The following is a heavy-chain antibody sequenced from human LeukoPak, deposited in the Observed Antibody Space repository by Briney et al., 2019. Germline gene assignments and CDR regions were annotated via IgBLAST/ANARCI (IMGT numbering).Heavy chain of an antibody. J-gene: IGHJ4*02. CDR1: GFTFSSYG. Sequence: PGGSLRLSCAASGFTFSSYGMHWVRQAPGKGLEWVAVISYDGSNKYYADSVKGRFTISRDNSKNTLYLQMNSLRAEDTAVYYCAKESIDGQLEGIDYWGQGTLVTVSS. CDR2: ISYDGSNK. V-gene: IGHV3-30*18. CDR3: AKESIDGQLEGIDY. D-gene: IGHD6-13*01.